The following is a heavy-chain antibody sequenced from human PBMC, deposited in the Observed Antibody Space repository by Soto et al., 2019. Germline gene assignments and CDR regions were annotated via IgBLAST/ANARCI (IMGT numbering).Heavy chain of an antibody. Sequence: QVQLVQSGAEVKKPWSSVKVSCRASGGTFSSYAVSWVRQAPGQGLEWMGVIIPLLGSPKYAQKFQGRVTITADDSATTAYMELTGLRSDDTAVYYGARESSSPNYYYYGMDVWGQGTTVTVSS. CDR3: ARESSSPNYYYYGMDV. D-gene: IGHD2-2*01. CDR1: GGTFSSYA. V-gene: IGHV1-69*01. J-gene: IGHJ6*02. CDR2: IIPLLGSP.